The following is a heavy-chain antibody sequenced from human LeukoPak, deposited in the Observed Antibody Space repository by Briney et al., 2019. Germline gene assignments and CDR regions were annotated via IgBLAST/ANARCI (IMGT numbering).Heavy chain of an antibody. V-gene: IGHV4-34*01. CDR1: GGSFSGYY. Sequence: SETLSLTCAVYGGSFSGYYWSWIRQPPGKGLEWIGEINHSGSTNYNPSLKSRVTISVDTSKNQFSLKLSSVTAADTAVYYCARGPRRIAAAGIAVAGRYDYWGLGTLVTVSS. CDR3: ARGPRRIAAAGIAVAGRYDY. D-gene: IGHD6-19*01. CDR2: INHSGST. J-gene: IGHJ4*02.